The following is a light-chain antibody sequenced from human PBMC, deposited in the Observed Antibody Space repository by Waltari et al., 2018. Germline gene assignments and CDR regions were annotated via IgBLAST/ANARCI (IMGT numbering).Light chain of an antibody. CDR3: LQYYSYPGT. CDR2: AAS. J-gene: IGKJ3*01. V-gene: IGKV1-16*01. CDR1: RGINHY. Sequence: DVQMTQSPASVSASVGDRVTITCRARRGINHYLAWFQQKPGKAPRSLIYAASTLQSGAPSTFSGSGSGTQFALTISSLQPEDFGTYYCLQYYSYPGTFGPGTRVDI.